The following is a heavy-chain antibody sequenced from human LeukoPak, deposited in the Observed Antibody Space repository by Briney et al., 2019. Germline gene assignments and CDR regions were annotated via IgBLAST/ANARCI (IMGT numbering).Heavy chain of an antibody. D-gene: IGHD1-26*01. CDR2: IDYSGDSP. CDR3: VTEVSGSFPT. V-gene: IGHV3-23*01. Sequence: QPGGSLRLSCTGSGFTLSSYEMTWIRQAPGKGLEWVSSIDYSGDSPYYADSVKDRFTMSRDNSKNIVYLQLSSLRPEDTAVYYCVTEVSGSFPTWGQGTLVTVSS. J-gene: IGHJ4*02. CDR1: GFTLSSYE.